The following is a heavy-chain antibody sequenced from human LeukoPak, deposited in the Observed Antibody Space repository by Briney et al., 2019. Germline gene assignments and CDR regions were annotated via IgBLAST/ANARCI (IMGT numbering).Heavy chain of an antibody. D-gene: IGHD2-2*01. V-gene: IGHV3-23*01. Sequence: PGGSLRLSCAASGFTFSSYAMSWVRQAPGKGLEWVSAISGSGGSTYYADSVKGRFTISRDNSKNTLYLQMNSLRAEDTAVYYCAKVVVLVPAAMMDYFDYWGQGTLVTVSS. CDR3: AKVVVLVPAAMMDYFDY. CDR1: GFTFSSYA. CDR2: ISGSGGST. J-gene: IGHJ4*02.